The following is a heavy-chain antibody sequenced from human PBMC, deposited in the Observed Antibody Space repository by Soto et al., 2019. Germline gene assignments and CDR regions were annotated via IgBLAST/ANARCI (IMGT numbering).Heavy chain of an antibody. Sequence: QVQLQESGPGLVKPSETLSLTCNVFGGSISNGDYYWSWIRQPPGKGLQYIGYIYYGGNTNYNPSLKSRLTMSIDRSANHFSLTLTSVTAADTAVYYCARVSGHYYYGVDVWGQGTTVIVS. CDR3: ARVSGHYYYGVDV. J-gene: IGHJ6*02. V-gene: IGHV4-30-4*01. CDR2: IYYGGNT. CDR1: GGSISNGDYY.